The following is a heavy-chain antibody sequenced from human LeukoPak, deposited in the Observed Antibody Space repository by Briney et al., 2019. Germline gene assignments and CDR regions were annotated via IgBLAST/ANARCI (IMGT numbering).Heavy chain of an antibody. J-gene: IGHJ6*02. CDR2: ISSSSSYI. CDR1: GFTFSSYS. Sequence: GGSLSLSCAASGFTFSSYSMNWARQAPGQGLEWISSISSSSSYIYYADSVKGRFTISRDNAKNSLYLQMNSLRAEDTAVYYCARVYYGMDVWGQGTTVTVSS. CDR3: ARVYYGMDV. V-gene: IGHV3-21*01.